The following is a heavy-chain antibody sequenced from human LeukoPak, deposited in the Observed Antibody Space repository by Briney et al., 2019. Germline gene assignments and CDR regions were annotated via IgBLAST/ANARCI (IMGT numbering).Heavy chain of an antibody. D-gene: IGHD3-22*01. V-gene: IGHV4-4*07. CDR1: GGSISSYY. CDR3: ARDYSAGRGYYDY. J-gene: IGHJ4*02. CDR2: IYASGST. Sequence: SETLSLTCTVSGGSISSYYWNWIRQPAGKGLEWIGRIYASGSTGYNPSLKSRVTMSVDTSKNQFSLRLSSVTAADTAVYYCARDYSAGRGYYDYWGQGTLVTVSS.